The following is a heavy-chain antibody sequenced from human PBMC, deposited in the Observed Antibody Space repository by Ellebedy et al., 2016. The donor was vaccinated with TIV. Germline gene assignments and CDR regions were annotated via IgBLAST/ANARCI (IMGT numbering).Heavy chain of an antibody. CDR1: GYTFTSYD. J-gene: IGHJ4*02. CDR3: VRVMGAIDF. D-gene: IGHD1-26*01. V-gene: IGHV1-8*01. CDR2: MNPNSGYT. Sequence: AASVKVSCKASGYTFTSYDINWVRQAAGLGLEWMGLMNPNSGYTGSAQKFQGRVTMTRDTSRSTAYMELSSLRSDDTAVYYCVRVMGAIDFWGQGTLVTVSS.